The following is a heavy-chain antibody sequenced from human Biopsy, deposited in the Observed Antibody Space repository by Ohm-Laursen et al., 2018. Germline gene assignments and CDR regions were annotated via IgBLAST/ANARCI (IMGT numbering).Heavy chain of an antibody. CDR1: GDAVTKYY. D-gene: IGHD4-23*01. Sequence: TLSLTCSVSGDAVTKYYWSWIRQPPGKGLEWIGHIYYSGMTNYNPSIQSRVSISVDTTRNQDSLTLSSVTAADTAVYYCARDSGILNCGNFKYYHYYGMDVWGQGTKVTVSS. J-gene: IGHJ6*02. V-gene: IGHV4-59*02. CDR2: IYYSGMT. CDR3: ARDSGILNCGNFKYYHYYGMDV.